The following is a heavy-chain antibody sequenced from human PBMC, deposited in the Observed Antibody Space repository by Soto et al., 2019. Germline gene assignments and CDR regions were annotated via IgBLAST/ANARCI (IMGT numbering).Heavy chain of an antibody. CDR3: ARDKRDLRFLEWSYYFDY. CDR1: GFTFSSYD. Sequence: QVQLVESGGGVVQPGRSLRLSCAASGFTFSSYDMHWVRQAPGKGLEWVALISYDGSNKYYADSVKGRFTISRDNSKNTLYLQMNSLRAEDTAVYDCARDKRDLRFLEWSYYFDYWGQGTLVTVSS. V-gene: IGHV3-30-3*01. D-gene: IGHD3-3*01. J-gene: IGHJ4*02. CDR2: ISYDGSNK.